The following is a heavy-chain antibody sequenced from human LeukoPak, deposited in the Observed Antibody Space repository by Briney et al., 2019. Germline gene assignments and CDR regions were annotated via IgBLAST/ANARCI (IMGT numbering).Heavy chain of an antibody. CDR2: MSYSGHT. D-gene: IGHD3-10*01. V-gene: IGHV4-39*01. Sequence: SETLSLTCAISGDSIGRINYYWGWIRQPPGKGLEWIVSMSYSGHTYYNPSLKSRVTISIDTSKKQFSLKLSSVTAADTAVYYCARHVGFITMVRGVINNNWFDPWGQGTLVTVSS. CDR1: GDSIGRINYY. J-gene: IGHJ5*02. CDR3: ARHVGFITMVRGVINNNWFDP.